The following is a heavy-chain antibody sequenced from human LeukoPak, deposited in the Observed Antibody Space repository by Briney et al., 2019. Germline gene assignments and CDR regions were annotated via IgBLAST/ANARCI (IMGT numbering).Heavy chain of an antibody. CDR3: ARDSPDD. V-gene: IGHV3-7*05. Sequence: GGSLRLSCAASGFAFSRYWMSWVRQAPGKGLEWVAKIKEEGSEKYYVDSVEGRSTITRDNAENALYLQMNGLRAEDTAVYYCARDSPDDWGQGTLVTVSS. J-gene: IGHJ4*02. CDR1: GFAFSRYW. CDR2: IKEEGSEK.